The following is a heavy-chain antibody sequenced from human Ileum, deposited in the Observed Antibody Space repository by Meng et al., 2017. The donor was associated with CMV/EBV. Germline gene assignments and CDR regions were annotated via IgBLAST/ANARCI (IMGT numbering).Heavy chain of an antibody. V-gene: IGHV4-39*07. CDR3: ASVILAGGFDN. J-gene: IGHJ4*02. CDR2: VFYRGST. Sequence: CPLPLEPLETTSLSVSGFGGSCTCPNPYCSCVEQPPWMEMEFIGSVFYRGSTYSLPSLKSRVTISLDTSRNRLSLKLTSVTAADTAVYFCASVILAGGFDNWGQGTLVTVSS. D-gene: IGHD3-16*02. CDR1: GGSCTCPNPY.